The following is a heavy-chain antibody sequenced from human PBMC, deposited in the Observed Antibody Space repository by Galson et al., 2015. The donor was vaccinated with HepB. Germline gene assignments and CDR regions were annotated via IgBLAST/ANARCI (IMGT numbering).Heavy chain of an antibody. CDR1: GYTFTSYG. D-gene: IGHD3-22*01. J-gene: IGHJ3*02. CDR2: ISAYNGNT. CDR3: ARGVYDSSGPTDSDAFDI. Sequence: SVKVSCKASGYTFTSYGISWVRPAPGQGLEWMGWISAYNGNTNYAQKLQGRVTMTTDTSTSTAYMELRSLRSDDTAVYYCARGVYDSSGPTDSDAFDIWGQGTMVTVSS. V-gene: IGHV1-18*01.